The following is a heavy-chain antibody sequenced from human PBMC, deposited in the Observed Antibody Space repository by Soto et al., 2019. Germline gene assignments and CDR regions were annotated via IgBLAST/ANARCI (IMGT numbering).Heavy chain of an antibody. CDR2: ISWNSGSI. Sequence: EVQLVESGGGLVQPGRSLRLSCAASGFTFDDYAMHWVRQAPGKGLEWVSGISWNSGSIGYADSVKGRFTISRDNAKNSPYLQMNSLRAEDTALYYCAKGDSSSFYYGMDVWGQGTTVTVSS. J-gene: IGHJ6*02. CDR1: GFTFDDYA. CDR3: AKGDSSSFYYGMDV. V-gene: IGHV3-9*01. D-gene: IGHD6-13*01.